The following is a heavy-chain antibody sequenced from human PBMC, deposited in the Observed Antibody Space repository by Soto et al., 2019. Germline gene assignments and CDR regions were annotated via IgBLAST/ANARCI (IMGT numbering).Heavy chain of an antibody. J-gene: IGHJ3*01. V-gene: IGHV3-74*01. CDR1: GFSFSSYW. CDR2: INTDGSST. CDR3: ARSPGGYYID. Sequence: RLSCADSGFSFSSYWMHWARQGPGKGLVWVSRINTDGSSTNYADSVKGRFTISRDNAKNTVYLQMNSLRAEDTAVYYCARSPGGYYIDWGQGTMVTVSS. D-gene: IGHD3-9*01.